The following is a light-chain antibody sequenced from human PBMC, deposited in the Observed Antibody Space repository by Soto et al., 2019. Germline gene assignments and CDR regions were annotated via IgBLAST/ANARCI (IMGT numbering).Light chain of an antibody. J-gene: IGKJ1*01. V-gene: IGKV3-20*01. CDR3: QQYDNSPLT. CDR1: QRVGRNY. CDR2: GAS. Sequence: EIVLTQSPGTLSLSPGERATLSCRASQRVGRNYLAWYQQKPSQAPWLLIYGASSRATSIPDRFRGSGSGTDFTLTISRLEPEDFAVYYCQQYDNSPLTFGQGTKVEIK.